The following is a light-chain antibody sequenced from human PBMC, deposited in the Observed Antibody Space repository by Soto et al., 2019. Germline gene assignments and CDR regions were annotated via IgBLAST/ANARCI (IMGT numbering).Light chain of an antibody. V-gene: IGKV1-5*03. J-gene: IGKJ2*01. CDR2: KAS. CDR3: QQYNSYSYT. Sequence: DIQMTQSPSTLSASVGDRVTITCRASQSISSGWAWYQQKPGKAPKLLIYKASSLEFGVPSRLSGSGSGTEFTLTSSRLQPGDFATYYCQQYNSYSYTFGQGTKLEIK. CDR1: QSISSG.